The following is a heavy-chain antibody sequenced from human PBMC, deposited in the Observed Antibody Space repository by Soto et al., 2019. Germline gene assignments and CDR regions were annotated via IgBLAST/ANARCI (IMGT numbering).Heavy chain of an antibody. Sequence: GESLKISCKGSGYSFTNYWIAWVRQMPGKGLEYMGIIYPSDSDTRYSPSFQGQVTISADKSISTAYLQWSGLKASDTAIYYCARHGFYGDYSSNYFDPWGQGTLVTVSS. CDR3: ARHGFYGDYSSNYFDP. V-gene: IGHV5-51*01. J-gene: IGHJ5*02. CDR1: GYSFTNYW. D-gene: IGHD4-17*01. CDR2: IYPSDSDT.